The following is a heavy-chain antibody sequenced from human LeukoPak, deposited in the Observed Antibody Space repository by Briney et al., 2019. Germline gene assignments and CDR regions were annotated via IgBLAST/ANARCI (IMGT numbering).Heavy chain of an antibody. V-gene: IGHV1-18*04. J-gene: IGHJ4*02. CDR3: ARVRGYSGYEDH. CDR1: GYTSTSYA. D-gene: IGHD5-12*01. CDR2: ISVYNGNT. Sequence: ASVKVSCKASGYTSTSYAISWVRQAPGQGLEWMGWISVYNGNTIYAQKLQGRVTMTTDTSTSTAYMDLRSLRSGDTAVYYCARVRGYSGYEDHWGQGTLVTVSS.